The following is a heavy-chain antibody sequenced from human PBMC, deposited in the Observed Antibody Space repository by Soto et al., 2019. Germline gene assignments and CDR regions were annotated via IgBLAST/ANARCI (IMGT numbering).Heavy chain of an antibody. Sequence: EVQLLESGGGLVQPGGSLRLSRAASGFTFSSYAMSWVRQAPGKGLEWVSAISGSGISTYYADSVKGRFTISRDNSKNTLYLQMNSLRAEDTAVYYCAKEKTYSSGWDGMDVWGQGTTVTVSS. J-gene: IGHJ6*02. CDR2: ISGSGIST. D-gene: IGHD6-19*01. CDR1: GFTFSSYA. CDR3: AKEKTYSSGWDGMDV. V-gene: IGHV3-23*01.